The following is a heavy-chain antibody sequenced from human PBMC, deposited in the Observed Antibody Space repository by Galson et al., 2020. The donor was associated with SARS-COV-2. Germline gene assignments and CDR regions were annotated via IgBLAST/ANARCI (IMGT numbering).Heavy chain of an antibody. CDR2: IRSKANSYAT. CDR3: TRHLDGSGSYLYSSGRWPFYYYGMDV. J-gene: IGHJ6*02. Sequence: GGSLRLSCAASGFTFSGSAMHWVRQASGKGLEWVGRIRSKANSYATAYAASVKGRFTISRDDSKNTAYLQMNSPKTEDTAVYYCTRHLDGSGSYLYSSGRWPFYYYGMDVWGQGTTVTVSS. CDR1: GFTFSGSA. D-gene: IGHD3-10*01. V-gene: IGHV3-73*01.